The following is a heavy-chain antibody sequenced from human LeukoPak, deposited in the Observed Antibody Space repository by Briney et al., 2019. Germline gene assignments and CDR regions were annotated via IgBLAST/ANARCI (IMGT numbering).Heavy chain of an antibody. CDR3: AKARYYGSGSHETDY. Sequence: PGGSLRLSCAASGFTFSSYGMHWVRQAPGKGLEWVAVIWYDGSNKYYADSVKGRFTISRDNSKNTLYLQMNSLRAEDTAVYYCAKARYYGSGSHETDYWGQGTLVTVSS. CDR1: GFTFSSYG. D-gene: IGHD3-10*01. CDR2: IWYDGSNK. V-gene: IGHV3-33*06. J-gene: IGHJ4*02.